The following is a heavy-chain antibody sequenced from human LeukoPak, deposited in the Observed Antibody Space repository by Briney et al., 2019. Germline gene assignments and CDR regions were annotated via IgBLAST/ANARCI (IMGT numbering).Heavy chain of an antibody. D-gene: IGHD6-13*01. J-gene: IGHJ6*03. Sequence: SETLSLTCTVSGYSISSGYYWGWIRQPPGKGLEWIGSIYHSGSTNYNPSLKSRVTISVDTSKNQFSLKLSSVTAADTAVYYCARTIAAAGYYYYYYMDVWGKGTTVTVSS. V-gene: IGHV4-38-2*02. CDR1: GYSISSGYY. CDR2: IYHSGST. CDR3: ARTIAAAGYYYYYYMDV.